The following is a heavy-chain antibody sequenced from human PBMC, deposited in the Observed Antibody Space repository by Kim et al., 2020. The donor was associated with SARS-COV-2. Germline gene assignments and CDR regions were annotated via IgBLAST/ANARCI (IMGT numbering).Heavy chain of an antibody. CDR2: ISSSGSTI. D-gene: IGHD3-9*01. CDR1: GFTFSDYY. CDR3: ARELYYDILTGYYKSAGAFDI. J-gene: IGHJ3*02. Sequence: GGSLRLSCAASGFTFSDYYMSWIRQAPGKGLEWVSYISSSGSTIYYADSVKGRFTISRDNAKNSLYLQMNSLRAEDTAVYYCARELYYDILTGYYKSAGAFDIWGQGTMVTVSS. V-gene: IGHV3-11*04.